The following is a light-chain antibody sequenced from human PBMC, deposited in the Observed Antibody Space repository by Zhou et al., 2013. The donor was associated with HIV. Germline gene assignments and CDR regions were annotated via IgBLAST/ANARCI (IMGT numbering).Light chain of an antibody. CDR2: AAS. CDR3: MQSMQLPYT. J-gene: IGKJ2*01. CDR1: QGISSW. Sequence: DIQMTQSPSSVSASVGDRVTITCRASQGISSWLAWYQQKPGKAPNLLIFAASSLQSGVPSRFSGSGSGTDFTLKISRVEAEDVGFYYCMQSMQLPYTFGQGTKVEIK. V-gene: IGKV1-12*01.